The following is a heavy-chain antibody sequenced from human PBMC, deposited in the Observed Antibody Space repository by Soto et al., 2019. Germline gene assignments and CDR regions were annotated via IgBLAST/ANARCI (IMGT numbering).Heavy chain of an antibody. V-gene: IGHV4-30-4*01. D-gene: IGHD3-3*01. CDR3: ARGAFLESLFPNPXFDD. Sequence: SETLSLTCTVSGGSISSGDYYWSWIRQPPGKGLEWIGYIYYSGSTYYNPSLKSRVTISVDTSKSQFSLKLSSVTAADTAVYYCARGAFLESLFPNPXFDDWGQGTLVTVSS. CDR1: GGSISSGDYY. J-gene: IGHJ4*02. CDR2: IYYSGST.